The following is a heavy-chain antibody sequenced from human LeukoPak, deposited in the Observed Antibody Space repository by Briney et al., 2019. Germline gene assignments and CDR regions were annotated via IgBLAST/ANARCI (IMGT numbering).Heavy chain of an antibody. Sequence: PSETLSLTCTVSGGSISSSSYYWGWIRQPPGKGLEWIGSIYYSGSTYYNPSLKSRVTISVDTSKNQFSLKLSSVTAADTAVYYCARVLYSWEENMYSGSYQLDYWGQGTLVTVSS. CDR2: IYYSGST. J-gene: IGHJ4*02. D-gene: IGHD1-26*01. V-gene: IGHV4-39*07. CDR3: ARVLYSWEENMYSGSYQLDY. CDR1: GGSISSSSYY.